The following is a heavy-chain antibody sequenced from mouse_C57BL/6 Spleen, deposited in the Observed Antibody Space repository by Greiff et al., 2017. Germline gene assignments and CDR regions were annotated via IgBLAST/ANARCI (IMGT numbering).Heavy chain of an antibody. D-gene: IGHD1-1*01. CDR1: GYAFSSYW. V-gene: IGHV1-80*01. J-gene: IGHJ4*01. CDR3: AREVVAPYAMDD. CDR2: IYPGDGDT. Sequence: VQLQQSGAELVKPGASVKISCKASGYAFSSYWMNWVKQRPGKGLEWIGQIYPGDGDTNYTGKFKGKATLTAAKSSSTAYMQLSSLTSEDSAVYFCAREVVAPYAMDDWGQGTSVTVSS.